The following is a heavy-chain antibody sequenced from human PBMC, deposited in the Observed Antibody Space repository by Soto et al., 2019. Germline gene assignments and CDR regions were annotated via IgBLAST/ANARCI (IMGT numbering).Heavy chain of an antibody. J-gene: IGHJ5*02. CDR2: IYSGGST. Sequence: GGSLRLSCAASGFTVSSNYMSWVRQAPGKGLEWVSVIYSGGSTYYADSVKGRFTISRHNSKNTLYLQMNSLRAEDTAVYYCARVVVVADPIKHGGNWFDPWGQGTLVTVSS. CDR1: GFTVSSNY. CDR3: ARVVVVADPIKHGGNWFDP. D-gene: IGHD2-15*01. V-gene: IGHV3-53*04.